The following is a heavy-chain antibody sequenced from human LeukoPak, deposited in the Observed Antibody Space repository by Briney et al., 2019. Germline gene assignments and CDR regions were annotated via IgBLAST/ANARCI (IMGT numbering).Heavy chain of an antibody. CDR2: LIPLFGTA. D-gene: IGHD6-13*01. CDR1: GDTFSTNV. J-gene: IGHJ5*02. V-gene: IGHV1-69*05. Sequence: ASVKVSCKASGDTFSTNVISWVRQAPGQGLEWMGGLIPLFGTAHYAQKLQGRVTITTDESTSTAYMELSSLRSEDTAVYYCARALLMERIAAAGTWFDPWGQGTLVTVSS. CDR3: ARALLMERIAAAGTWFDP.